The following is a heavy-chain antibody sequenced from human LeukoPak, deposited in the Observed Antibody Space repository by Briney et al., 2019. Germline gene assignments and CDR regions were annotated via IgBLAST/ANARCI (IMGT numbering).Heavy chain of an antibody. CDR3: ARSRDYASGWYLVFDY. V-gene: IGHV5-51*01. J-gene: IGHJ4*02. CDR2: VFPGGFNI. Sequence: GESLKISRKGSGYSFSSHWIGWVRQMPGKGLEWMGIVFPGGFNIKYSPSFQGQVTISADKSTSTAYLQWSSLKASDTAIYYCARSRDYASGWYLVFDYWGQGTLVTVSS. CDR1: GYSFSSHW. D-gene: IGHD6-19*01.